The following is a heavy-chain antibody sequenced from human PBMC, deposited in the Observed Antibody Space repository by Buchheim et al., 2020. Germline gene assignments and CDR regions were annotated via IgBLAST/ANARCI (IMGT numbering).Heavy chain of an antibody. CDR2: INHSGST. V-gene: IGHV4-34*01. D-gene: IGHD6-19*01. CDR1: GGSFSGYY. Sequence: QVQLQQWGAGLLKPSETLSLTCAVYGGSFSGYYWSWIRQPPGKGLEWIGEINHSGSTTYNPSLKSRVTISVDTSKNQFSLKLSSVTAADTAVYYCARAGGIAVAGTVGWFDPWGQGTL. J-gene: IGHJ5*02. CDR3: ARAGGIAVAGTVGWFDP.